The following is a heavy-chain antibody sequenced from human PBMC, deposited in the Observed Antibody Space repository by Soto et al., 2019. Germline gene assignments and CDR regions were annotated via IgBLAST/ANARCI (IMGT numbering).Heavy chain of an antibody. V-gene: IGHV3-21*01. CDR3: ARGYDVDIVATTTPIDY. CDR2: ISSSSSYI. CDR1: GFPFSSYS. Sequence: GGSLRISRAACGFPFSSYSMNRVRQAPGKGLEWVSSISSSSSYIYYADSVKGRFTISRDNAKNSLYLQMNSLRAEDTAVYYCARGYDVDIVATTTPIDYWGQGT. D-gene: IGHD5-12*01. J-gene: IGHJ4*02.